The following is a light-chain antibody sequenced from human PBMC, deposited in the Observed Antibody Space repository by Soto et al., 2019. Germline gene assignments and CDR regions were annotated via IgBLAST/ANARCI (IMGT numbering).Light chain of an antibody. CDR3: QQYDNLIT. Sequence: DIQMTQSPSSLSASLGDRVTITFQASQDISNYLNWYQQKPGKAPKLLIYDASNLETGVPSRFSGSGSGTDFTFTISSLQPEDIATYYCQQYDNLITFGQGTRLEI. J-gene: IGKJ5*01. V-gene: IGKV1-33*01. CDR1: QDISNY. CDR2: DAS.